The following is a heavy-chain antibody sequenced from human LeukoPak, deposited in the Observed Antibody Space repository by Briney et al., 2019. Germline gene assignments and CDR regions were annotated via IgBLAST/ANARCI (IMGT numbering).Heavy chain of an antibody. CDR3: AKSLDGYNLD. CDR1: GFTFSSYG. CDR2: IRYGGSNK. Sequence: AGGSLRLSCAASGFTFSSYGMHWVRQAPGKGLEWVAFIRYGGSNKYYADSVKGRFTISRDNSKNTLYLQMNSLRAEDTAVYYCAKSLDGYNLDWGQGTLVTVSS. J-gene: IGHJ4*02. V-gene: IGHV3-30*02. D-gene: IGHD5-24*01.